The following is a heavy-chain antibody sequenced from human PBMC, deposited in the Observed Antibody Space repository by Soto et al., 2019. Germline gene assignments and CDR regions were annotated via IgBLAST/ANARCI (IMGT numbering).Heavy chain of an antibody. CDR1: GGSISSGGYY. J-gene: IGHJ4*02. Sequence: SETLSLTCTVSGGSISSGGYYWSWIRQHPGKGLEWIGYIYYSGSTYYNPSLKSRVTISVDTSKNQFSLKLSSVTAADTAVYYCARYMVRGVITTRHIDYWGQGTLVTVSS. CDR2: IYYSGST. V-gene: IGHV4-31*03. D-gene: IGHD3-10*01. CDR3: ARYMVRGVITTRHIDY.